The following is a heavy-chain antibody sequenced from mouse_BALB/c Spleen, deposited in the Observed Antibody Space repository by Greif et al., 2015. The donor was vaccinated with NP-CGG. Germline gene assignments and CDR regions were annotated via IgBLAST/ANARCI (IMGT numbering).Heavy chain of an antibody. V-gene: IGHV5-9-4*01. CDR3: ARDDYYGSSRAWFAY. CDR2: ISSGGSYT. J-gene: IGHJ3*01. Sequence: EVQRVESGGGLVKPGGSLKLSCAASGFTFSSYAMSWVRQSPEKRLEWVAEISSGGSYTYYPDTVTGRFTISRDNAKNTLYLEMSSLRSEDTAMYYCARDDYYGSSRAWFAYWGQGTLVTVSA. CDR1: GFTFSSYA. D-gene: IGHD1-1*01.